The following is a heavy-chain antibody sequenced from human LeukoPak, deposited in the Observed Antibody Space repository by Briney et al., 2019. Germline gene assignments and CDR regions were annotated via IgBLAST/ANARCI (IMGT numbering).Heavy chain of an antibody. D-gene: IGHD3-22*01. CDR1: GFTFSSYG. CDR3: AKGIEIVVVPASDYFDY. Sequence: GGSLRLPCAASGFTFSSYGMHWVRQAPGKGLEWVAFIRYDGSNKYYADSVKGRFTISRDNSKNTLYLQMNSLRAEDTAVYYCAKGIEIVVVPASDYFDYWGQGTLVTVSS. J-gene: IGHJ4*02. V-gene: IGHV3-30*02. CDR2: IRYDGSNK.